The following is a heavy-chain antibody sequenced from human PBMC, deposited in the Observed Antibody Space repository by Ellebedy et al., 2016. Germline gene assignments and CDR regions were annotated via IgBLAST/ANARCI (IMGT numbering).Heavy chain of an antibody. CDR1: GFTFRNYG. CDR3: AKVVGVSGYDSWPMDY. V-gene: IGHV3-30*18. Sequence: GGSLRLXCTASGFTFRNYGMHWVRQAPGKGLEWVAAMSHDGGNKFYADSVKGRFTISRDNSQNTLYLQINSLRLDDTAVYYCAKVVGVSGYDSWPMDYWGQGTLVTVSS. D-gene: IGHD5-12*01. J-gene: IGHJ4*02. CDR2: MSHDGGNK.